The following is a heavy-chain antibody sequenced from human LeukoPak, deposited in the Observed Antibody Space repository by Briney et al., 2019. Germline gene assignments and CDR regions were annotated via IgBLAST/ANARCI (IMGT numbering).Heavy chain of an antibody. Sequence: PSETLSLTCTVSGGSISSYYWSWIRQPPGKGLEWIGYIYYSGSTNYNPSLKSRVTISVDTSKNQFSLKLSSVTAADTAVYYCARLYSSSSEDYYYYYMDVWGKGTTVTVSS. J-gene: IGHJ6*03. CDR2: IYYSGST. CDR3: ARLYSSSSEDYYYYYMDV. D-gene: IGHD6-6*01. CDR1: GGSISSYY. V-gene: IGHV4-59*01.